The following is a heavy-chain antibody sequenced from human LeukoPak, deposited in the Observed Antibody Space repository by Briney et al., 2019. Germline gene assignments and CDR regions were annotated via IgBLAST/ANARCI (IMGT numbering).Heavy chain of an antibody. CDR3: VKVSGYTYGYFDY. CDR2: ISWNRGSV. CDR1: GFTFDDYA. Sequence: GRSLRLSCAASGFTFDDYAMHWVRQAPGKGLEWVSGISWNRGSVDYADSVKGRFTISRDNAKNSLYLQMNSLRAEDTALYYCVKVSGYTYGYFDYWGQGTLVTVSS. V-gene: IGHV3-9*01. J-gene: IGHJ4*02. D-gene: IGHD5-18*01.